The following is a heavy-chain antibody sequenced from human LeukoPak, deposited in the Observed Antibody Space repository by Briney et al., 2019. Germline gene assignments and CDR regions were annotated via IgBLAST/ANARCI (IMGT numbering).Heavy chain of an antibody. Sequence: GGSLRFSCAASGFTFCSYSMNWVRQAPGKGLEWVSFISSTTSYKYYADSVKGRFTISRDNAKNSLYLQMNSLRAEDTAVYYCARGRSGWSPYYYYGMDVWGQGTTVTVSS. CDR3: ARGRSGWSPYYYYGMDV. V-gene: IGHV3-21*01. J-gene: IGHJ6*02. CDR2: ISSTTSYK. CDR1: GFTFCSYS. D-gene: IGHD6-19*01.